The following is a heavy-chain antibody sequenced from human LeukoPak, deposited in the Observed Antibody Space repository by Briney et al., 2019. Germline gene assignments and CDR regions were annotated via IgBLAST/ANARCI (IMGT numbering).Heavy chain of an antibody. V-gene: IGHV3-7*01. CDR1: GFTFSSYW. Sequence: GGSLRLSCAASGFTFSSYWMSWVRQAPGKGLEWVANIKQDGSEKYYVDSVKGRFTISRDNAKNSLYLQMNSLRAEDTAVYYCARPYSGSYPDAFDIWGQGTMVTVSS. CDR2: IKQDGSEK. D-gene: IGHD1-26*01. CDR3: ARPYSGSYPDAFDI. J-gene: IGHJ3*02.